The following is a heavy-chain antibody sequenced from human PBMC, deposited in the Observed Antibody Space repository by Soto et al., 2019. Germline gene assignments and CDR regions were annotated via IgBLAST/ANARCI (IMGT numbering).Heavy chain of an antibody. J-gene: IGHJ4*02. CDR3: AKEGDDSSGRFHFDY. CDR1: GFTFSSYG. V-gene: IGHV3-30*18. CDR2: ISYDGSNK. Sequence: GGSLRLSCAASGFTFSSYGMHWVRQAPGKGLEWVAVISYDGSNKYYADSVKGRFTISRDNSKNTLYLQMNSLRAEDTAVYYCAKEGDDSSGRFHFDYSGQGTLVTVSS. D-gene: IGHD1-26*01.